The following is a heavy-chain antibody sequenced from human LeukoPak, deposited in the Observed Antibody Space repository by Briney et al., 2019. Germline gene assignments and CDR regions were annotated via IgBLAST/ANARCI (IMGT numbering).Heavy chain of an antibody. V-gene: IGHV1-18*01. J-gene: IGHJ1*01. Sequence: ASVKVSCKASGGTFSSYAISWVRQAPGQGLEWMGWISAYNGNTNYAQKLQGRVTMTTDTSTSTAYMELRSLRSDDTAVYYCASDSSSWYFPRYFQHWGQGTLVTVSS. D-gene: IGHD6-13*01. CDR2: ISAYNGNT. CDR1: GGTFSSYA. CDR3: ASDSSSWYFPRYFQH.